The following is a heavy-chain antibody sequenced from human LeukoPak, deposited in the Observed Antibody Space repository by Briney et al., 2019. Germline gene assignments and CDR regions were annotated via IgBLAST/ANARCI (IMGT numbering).Heavy chain of an antibody. D-gene: IGHD4-17*01. CDR1: GFTFSSYS. Sequence: GGSLRLSCAASGFTFSSYSMNWVRQAPGKGLEWVSSISSSSSYIYYADSVKGRFTISRDNAKNSLYLQMNSLRAEDTAVYYCASGDYLTSWFDPWGQGTLVTVSS. CDR3: ASGDYLTSWFDP. CDR2: ISSSSSYI. J-gene: IGHJ5*02. V-gene: IGHV3-21*01.